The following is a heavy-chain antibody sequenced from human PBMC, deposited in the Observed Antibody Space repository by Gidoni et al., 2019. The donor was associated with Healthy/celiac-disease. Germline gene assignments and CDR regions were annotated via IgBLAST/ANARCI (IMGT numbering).Heavy chain of an antibody. CDR2: IYWDDDK. V-gene: IGHV2-5*02. CDR1: GFSLSTSGVG. D-gene: IGHD3-22*01. CDR3: ARTGGDYYDSSGYYYAYFQH. J-gene: IGHJ1*01. Sequence: QITLKESGPTLVKPTQTLTLTCTFSGFSLSTSGVGVGWIRQPPGKALEWLALIYWDDDKRYSPSLKSRLTITKDTSKNQVVLTMTNMDPVDTATYSCARTGGDYYDSSGYYYAYFQHWGQGTLVTVSS.